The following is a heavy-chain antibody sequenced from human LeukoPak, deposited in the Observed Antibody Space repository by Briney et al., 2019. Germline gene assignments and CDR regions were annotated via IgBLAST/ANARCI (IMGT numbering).Heavy chain of an antibody. CDR1: GGSFSGYY. CDR3: ARGFSSSWYHYFDY. J-gene: IGHJ4*02. V-gene: IGHV4-34*01. D-gene: IGHD6-13*01. Sequence: PSETLSLTCAVYGGSFSGYYWSWIRQPPGKGLEWIGEINHSGSTNYNPSLKSRVTISVDTSKNQFSLKLSPVTAADTAVYYCARGFSSSWYHYFDYWGQGTLVTVSS. CDR2: INHSGST.